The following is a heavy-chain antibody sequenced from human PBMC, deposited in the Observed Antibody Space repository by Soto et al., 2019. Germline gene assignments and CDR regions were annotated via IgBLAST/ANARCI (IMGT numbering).Heavy chain of an antibody. J-gene: IGHJ5*02. D-gene: IGHD3-10*01. Sequence: ASVKVSCKASGYTFTSYYMHWVRQAPGQGLEWMGIINPSGGSTSYAQKFQGRVTMTRDTSTSTVYMELSSLRSEDTAVYYCARDRSAHHSPRRPMVRGVTYLIFDPWGQGTLVTVSS. V-gene: IGHV1-46*03. CDR2: INPSGGST. CDR1: GYTFTSYY. CDR3: ARDRSAHHSPRRPMVRGVTYLIFDP.